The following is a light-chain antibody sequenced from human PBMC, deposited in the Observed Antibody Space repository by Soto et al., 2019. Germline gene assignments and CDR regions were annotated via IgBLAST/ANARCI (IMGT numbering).Light chain of an antibody. V-gene: IGLV2-14*01. CDR1: SSDVGAYIF. CDR3: SSFTTNSSDV. CDR2: AVS. Sequence: QSALTQPASVSGSPGQSITICCTGTSSDVGAYIFVSWYQQHPGKAPKLMIYAVSSRPSGFSYRFSGSKSVNTASLTISGLQAEDEADYYCSSFTTNSSDVFGTGTKVTVL. J-gene: IGLJ1*01.